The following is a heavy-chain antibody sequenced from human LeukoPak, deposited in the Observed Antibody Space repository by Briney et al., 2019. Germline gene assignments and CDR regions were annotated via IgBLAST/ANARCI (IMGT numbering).Heavy chain of an antibody. CDR2: VNSDGTGS. CDR1: GFTFSSYW. J-gene: IGHJ6*03. D-gene: IGHD5-12*01. Sequence: GGSLRLSCAASGFTFSSYWMHWVRQAPGKGLVWVSRVNSDGTGSTYADSVEGRFTISRDNAKNTVYLQMNSLRAEDTAIYYCIRTLIVATSPYMDVWGKGTTVTVSS. V-gene: IGHV3-74*01. CDR3: IRTLIVATSPYMDV.